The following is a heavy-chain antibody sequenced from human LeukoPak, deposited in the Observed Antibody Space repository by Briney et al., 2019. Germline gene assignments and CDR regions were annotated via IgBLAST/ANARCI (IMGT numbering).Heavy chain of an antibody. CDR3: ARANYDTSGYRRYYNYYGLDV. D-gene: IGHD3-22*01. CDR1: GGSFSGYY. Sequence: SETLSLTCAVYGGSFSGYYWSWIHQPPGKGLEWIGEINHSGGTNHNPSLKSRVTLSGDTSKSQFSLKLSSATAADTAVYYCARANYDTSGYRRYYNYYGLDVWGQGTTVTVSS. J-gene: IGHJ6*01. V-gene: IGHV4-34*01. CDR2: INHSGGT.